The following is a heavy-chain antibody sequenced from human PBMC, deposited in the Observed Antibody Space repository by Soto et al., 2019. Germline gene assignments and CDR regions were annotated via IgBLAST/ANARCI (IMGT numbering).Heavy chain of an antibody. D-gene: IGHD1-26*01. V-gene: IGHV3-73*01. CDR2: IRSKANSYAT. CDR3: TRRGSPNPEVDV. Sequence: GGSLRLSCAASGFTFSDSTMHWVRQASGKGLEWVGRIRSKANSYATAYAAAVKDRFTISLDDSKNTAYLQMNSLKTEDTAVYYCTRRGSPNPEVDVWGQGTTVTVSS. J-gene: IGHJ6*02. CDR1: GFTFSDST.